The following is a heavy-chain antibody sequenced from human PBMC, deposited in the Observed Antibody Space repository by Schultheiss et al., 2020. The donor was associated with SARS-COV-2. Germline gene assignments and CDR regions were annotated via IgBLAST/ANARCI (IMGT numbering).Heavy chain of an antibody. J-gene: IGHJ4*02. CDR2: IYTSGST. CDR3: ASEAAVAGLGY. D-gene: IGHD6-19*01. V-gene: IGHV4-39*07. CDR1: GGSISSSSYY. Sequence: SETLSLTCTVSGGSISSSSYYWGWIRQPPGKGLEWIGRIYTSGSTNYNPSLKSRVTISVDTSKNQFSLKLSSVTAADTAVYYCASEAAVAGLGYWGQGTLVTVSS.